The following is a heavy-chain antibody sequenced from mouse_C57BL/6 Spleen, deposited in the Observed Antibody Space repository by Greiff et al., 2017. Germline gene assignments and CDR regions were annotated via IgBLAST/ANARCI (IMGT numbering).Heavy chain of an antibody. CDR3: ARAQLGRGAWFAY. J-gene: IGHJ3*01. Sequence: EVKVIESGGGLVQPGGSLSLSCAASGFTFTDYYMSWFRQPPGKALEWLGFIRNKANGYTTEYSASVKCRFTISRDNSQSILYLQMNALRAEDSATYYCARAQLGRGAWFAYWGQGTLVTVSA. D-gene: IGHD4-1*02. CDR1: GFTFTDYY. V-gene: IGHV7-3*01. CDR2: IRNKANGYTT.